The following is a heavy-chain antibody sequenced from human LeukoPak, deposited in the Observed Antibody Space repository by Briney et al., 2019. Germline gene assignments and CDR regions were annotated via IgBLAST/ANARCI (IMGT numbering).Heavy chain of an antibody. Sequence: PGGSLRLSCAASGFTVSSNYMSWVRQPPGRGLQYVSGISDDGRSPYYADSVKGRFTISRDNSKNTLYLQMNNLRVEDTAVYYCAKDPGAFPYFFDSWGQGILVSVSS. CDR1: GFTVSSNY. CDR2: ISDDGRSP. J-gene: IGHJ4*02. D-gene: IGHD4/OR15-4a*01. V-gene: IGHV3-23*01. CDR3: AKDPGAFPYFFDS.